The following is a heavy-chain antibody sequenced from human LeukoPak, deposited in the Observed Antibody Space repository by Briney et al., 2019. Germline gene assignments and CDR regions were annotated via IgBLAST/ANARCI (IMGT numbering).Heavy chain of an antibody. CDR3: AKDRPNYYGSNGHYYRRDGDY. J-gene: IGHJ4*02. D-gene: IGHD3-22*01. CDR1: GFTFSIYA. V-gene: IGHV3-23*01. CDR2: ITSSGDGT. Sequence: PGGSLRLSCAASGFTFSIYAMSWVRQAPGKGLQWVSSITSSGDGTYYADSVKGRFTISRDNSENMLYLQMNGLRVEDTAVYFCAKDRPNYYGSNGHYYRRDGDYWGQGTLVTVSS.